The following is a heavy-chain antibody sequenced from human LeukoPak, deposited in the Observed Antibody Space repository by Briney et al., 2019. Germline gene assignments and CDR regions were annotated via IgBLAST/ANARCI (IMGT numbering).Heavy chain of an antibody. CDR3: ASRVLPSSATFDY. Sequence: VXVSCKASXXXXXXYXXSWVXXAXGQGXXXMGGIIPIFGTANYAQKFQGRVTITADESTSTAYMELSSLRSEDTAVYYCASRVLPSSATFDYWGQGTLVTVSS. CDR2: IIPIFGTA. CDR1: XXXXXXYX. V-gene: IGHV1-69*01. D-gene: IGHD6-6*01. J-gene: IGHJ4*02.